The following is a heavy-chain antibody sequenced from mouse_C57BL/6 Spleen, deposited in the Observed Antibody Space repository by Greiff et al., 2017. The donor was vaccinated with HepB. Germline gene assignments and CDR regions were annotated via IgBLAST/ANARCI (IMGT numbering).Heavy chain of an antibody. CDR1: GFTFSDYY. V-gene: IGHV5-16*01. CDR3: ARDYYYGSSPWYFDV. Sequence: EVKVVESEGGLVQPGSSMKLSCTASGFTFSDYYMAWVRQVPEKGLEWVANINYDGSSTYYLDSLKSRFIISRDNAKNILYLQMSSLKSEDTATYYCARDYYYGSSPWYFDVWGTGTTVTVSS. J-gene: IGHJ1*03. D-gene: IGHD1-1*01. CDR2: INYDGSST.